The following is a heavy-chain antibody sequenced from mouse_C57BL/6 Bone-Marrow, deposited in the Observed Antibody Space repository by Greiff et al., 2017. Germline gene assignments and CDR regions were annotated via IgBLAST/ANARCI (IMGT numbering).Heavy chain of an antibody. J-gene: IGHJ1*03. CDR1: GFTFSSYT. CDR2: ISGGGGNT. V-gene: IGHV5-9*01. CDR3: ARHSHYYGSSSWYFDV. D-gene: IGHD1-1*01. Sequence: DVMLVESGGGLVKPGGSLKLSCAASGFTFSSYTMSWVRQTPEKRLEWVATISGGGGNTYYPDSVKGRFTISRDNAKNTLYLQMSSLRSEDTALYYCARHSHYYGSSSWYFDVWGTGTTVTVSS.